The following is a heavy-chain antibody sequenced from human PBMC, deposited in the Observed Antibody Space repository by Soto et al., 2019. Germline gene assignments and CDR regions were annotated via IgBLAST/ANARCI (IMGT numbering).Heavy chain of an antibody. D-gene: IGHD1-26*01. CDR3: ARLRLVVGATHYYYYGMDV. J-gene: IGHJ6*02. Sequence: PSETLSLTCTVSGGSISSSSYYWGWIRQPPGKGLEWIGSIYYSGSTYYNPSLKSRVTISVDTSKNQFSLKLSSVTAADTAVYYCARLRLVVGATHYYYYGMDVWGQGTTVTVSS. CDR1: GGSISSSSYY. CDR2: IYYSGST. V-gene: IGHV4-39*01.